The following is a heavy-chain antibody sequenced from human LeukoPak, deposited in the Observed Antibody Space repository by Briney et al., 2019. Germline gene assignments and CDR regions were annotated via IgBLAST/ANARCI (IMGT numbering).Heavy chain of an antibody. CDR3: ARGPVYGSGSYYPSDY. Sequence: ASVKVSCKASGYTFTAYYMHWVRQAPGQGLEWVGWINPNSAGTNYAQKFQGRVTMTRNTSISTAYMELSSLRSEDTAVYYCARGPVYGSGSYYPSDYWGQGTLVTVSS. J-gene: IGHJ4*02. CDR2: INPNSAGT. D-gene: IGHD3-10*01. V-gene: IGHV1-2*02. CDR1: GYTFTAYY.